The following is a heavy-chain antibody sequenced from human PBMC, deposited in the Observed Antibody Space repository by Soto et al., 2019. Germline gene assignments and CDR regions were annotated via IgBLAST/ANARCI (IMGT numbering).Heavy chain of an antibody. D-gene: IGHD2-15*01. CDR3: ARLALHYYGMDV. J-gene: IGHJ6*02. Sequence: QVQLVQSGAEVKKPGASVKVSCKASGYTFTSYDINWVRQATGQGLEWMGWMNPNSGNTGYAQKFQGRVTMTRNTSISTAYMEQSSLRSEDAAVYYCARLALHYYGMDVWGQGTTVTVSS. V-gene: IGHV1-8*01. CDR1: GYTFTSYD. CDR2: MNPNSGNT.